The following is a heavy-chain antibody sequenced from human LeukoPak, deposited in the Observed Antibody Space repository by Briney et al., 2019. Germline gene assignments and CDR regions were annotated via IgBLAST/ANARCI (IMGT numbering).Heavy chain of an antibody. J-gene: IGHJ4*02. CDR1: GFTFSSYA. CDR2: INSDGSST. Sequence: GRSLRLSCAASGFTFSSYAMHWVRQAPGKGLVWVSRINSDGSSTSYADSVKGRFTISRDNAKNTLYLQMNSLRAEDTAVYYCARDHGGYDYYGWRGYYFDYWGQGTLVTVSS. CDR3: ARDHGGYDYYGWRGYYFDY. V-gene: IGHV3-74*01. D-gene: IGHD5-12*01.